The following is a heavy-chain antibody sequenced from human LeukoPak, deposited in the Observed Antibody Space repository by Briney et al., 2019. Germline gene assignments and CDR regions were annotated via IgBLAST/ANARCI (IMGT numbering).Heavy chain of an antibody. CDR2: IQYDGSYV. CDR1: GFTFSSYS. D-gene: IGHD6-6*01. J-gene: IGHJ4*02. Sequence: GGSLRLSCAASGFTFSSYSMHWVRQAPGKGLDWVAFIQYDGSYVYYADSVMGRFTISRDNSKNTLYLQMNSLRGEDTAVYYCASRGGSSSGRGDYWGQGTLVTVSS. V-gene: IGHV3-30*02. CDR3: ASRGGSSSGRGDY.